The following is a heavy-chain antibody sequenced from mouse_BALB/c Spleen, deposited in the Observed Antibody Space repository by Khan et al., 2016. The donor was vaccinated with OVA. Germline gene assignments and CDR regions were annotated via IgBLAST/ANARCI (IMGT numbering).Heavy chain of an antibody. Sequence: QVQLKESGAELAKPGASVKMSCKASGYTFINYWILWIKQRPGQGLEWIGYINPSTGYTEYNQNFKDKATLTADKSYSTAYMQLRSLTSEDSTVYYCARRGLRWDFDYWGQGTTLTVSS. CDR2: INPSTGYT. J-gene: IGHJ2*01. CDR3: ARRGLRWDFDY. CDR1: GYTFINYW. V-gene: IGHV1-7*01. D-gene: IGHD1-1*01.